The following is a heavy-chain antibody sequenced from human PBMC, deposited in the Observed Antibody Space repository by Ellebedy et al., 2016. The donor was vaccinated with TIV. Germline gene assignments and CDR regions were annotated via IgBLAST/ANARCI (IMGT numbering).Heavy chain of an antibody. CDR2: IYPGDSDT. CDR1: GYSFTTSW. CDR3: ARNAGYGSGSYYTAIGV. D-gene: IGHD3-10*01. V-gene: IGHV5-51*01. Sequence: GGSLRLXXKASGYSFTTSWIGWVRQMPGKGLEWMGIIYPGDSDTRYSPSFQGQVTISADKSISTAYLQWSSLKASDTAMYYCARNAGYGSGSYYTAIGVWGQGTLVTVSS. J-gene: IGHJ4*02.